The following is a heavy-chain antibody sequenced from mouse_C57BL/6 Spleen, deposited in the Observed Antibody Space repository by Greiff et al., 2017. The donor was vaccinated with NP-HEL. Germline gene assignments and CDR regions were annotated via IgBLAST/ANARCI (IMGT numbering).Heavy chain of an antibody. D-gene: IGHD1-1*01. V-gene: IGHV1-81*01. CDR2: IYTRSGNT. J-gene: IGHJ3*01. CDR3: ATITTVEAY. CDR1: GYTFTSYG. Sequence: VQLQQSGAELARPGASVKLSCKASGYTFTSYGISWVKQRTGQGLEWIGEIYTRSGNTYYNENVTGKDTLTADKSSSTAYMELRSLTSEDSAVYFCATITTVEAYWGKGTLVTVSA.